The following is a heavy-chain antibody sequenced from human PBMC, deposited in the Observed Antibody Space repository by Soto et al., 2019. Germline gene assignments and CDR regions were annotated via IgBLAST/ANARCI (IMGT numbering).Heavy chain of an antibody. CDR3: ARHKVDLRAFNGMDV. V-gene: IGHV4-31*03. J-gene: IGHJ6*02. CDR2: IYYTGST. Sequence: SETLSLTCTVSGGSISRGYYWNWIRQHPQKGLEWIGYIYYTGSTDYNPSLRSRVTISVDTSKNQFSLKLISVTAADTAVYYCARHKVDLRAFNGMDVWGLGTTVTVSS. CDR1: GGSISRGYY. D-gene: IGHD3-3*02.